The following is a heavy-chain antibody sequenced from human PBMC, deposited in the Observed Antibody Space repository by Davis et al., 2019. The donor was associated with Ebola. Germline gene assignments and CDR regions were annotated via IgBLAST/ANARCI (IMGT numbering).Heavy chain of an antibody. CDR3: AREGYYYGSGSYQYYFDY. CDR2: INSDGSST. J-gene: IGHJ4*02. Sequence: HTGGSLRLSCAASGFTFSSYWMHWVRQAPGKGLVWVSRINSDGSSTSYADSVKGRFTISRDNAKNTLYLQMNSLRAEDTAVYYCAREGYYYGSGSYQYYFDYWGQGTLVTVSS. V-gene: IGHV3-74*01. CDR1: GFTFSSYW. D-gene: IGHD3-10*01.